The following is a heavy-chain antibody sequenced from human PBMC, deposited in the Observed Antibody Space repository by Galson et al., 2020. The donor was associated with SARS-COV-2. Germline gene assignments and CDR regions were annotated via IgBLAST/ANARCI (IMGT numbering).Heavy chain of an antibody. Sequence: SETLSLTCTVSGGSISSGGYYWSWIRQHPGKGLEWIGYIYYSGSTYYNPSLKSRVTISVDTSKNQFSLKLSSVTAADTAVYYCARTFLYYDSSGSFDYWGQGTLVTVSS. J-gene: IGHJ4*02. V-gene: IGHV4-31*03. CDR1: GGSISSGGYY. CDR2: IYYSGST. CDR3: ARTFLYYDSSGSFDY. D-gene: IGHD3-22*01.